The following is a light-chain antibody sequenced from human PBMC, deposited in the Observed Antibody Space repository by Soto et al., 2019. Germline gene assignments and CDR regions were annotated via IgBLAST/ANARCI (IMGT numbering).Light chain of an antibody. V-gene: IGLV2-8*01. CDR3: SSYAGSDNYV. J-gene: IGLJ1*01. CDR2: EVS. Sequence: QSALTQPPSASGSPGQSVTISCSGTSSDTGDYNYVSWYQQHPGKAPKLMIYEVSKWPSGVPDRFSGSKSGNTASLTVSGLQAEDEADYYCSSYAGSDNYVFGTGTKVTVL. CDR1: SSDTGDYNY.